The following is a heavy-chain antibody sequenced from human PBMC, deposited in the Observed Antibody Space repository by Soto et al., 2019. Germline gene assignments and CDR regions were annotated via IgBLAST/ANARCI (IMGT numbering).Heavy chain of an antibody. CDR2: SIPIFGTA. Sequence: GASVKVSCKASGCTFSSYAISWVRQAPGQGLEWMGGSIPIFGTANYAQKFQGRVTITADESTSTAYMELSSLRSEDTAVYYCARRSRDRVATSSDRGYYGDYGMDGWGQGGTVTVSS. CDR1: GCTFSSYA. D-gene: IGHD5-12*01. CDR3: ARRSRDRVATSSDRGYYGDYGMDG. J-gene: IGHJ6*02. V-gene: IGHV1-69*13.